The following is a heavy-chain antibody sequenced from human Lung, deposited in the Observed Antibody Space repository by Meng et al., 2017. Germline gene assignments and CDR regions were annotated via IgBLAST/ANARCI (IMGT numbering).Heavy chain of an antibody. CDR2: IYYSGST. Sequence: SETLSLTCTVSGCSISSRSYYWGWIRQTPGKGLEWIGSIYYSGSTYYNPSLKSRVTISVDTSKNQFSLKVTSVTAADTAVYYCARDRICSGGSCYEVDYWGQGTLVTVSS. CDR3: ARDRICSGGSCYEVDY. J-gene: IGHJ4*01. V-gene: IGHV4-39*07. D-gene: IGHD2-15*01. CDR1: GCSISSRSYY.